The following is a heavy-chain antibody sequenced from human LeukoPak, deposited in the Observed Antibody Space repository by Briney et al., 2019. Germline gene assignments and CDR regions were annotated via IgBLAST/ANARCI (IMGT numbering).Heavy chain of an antibody. D-gene: IGHD1-1*01. CDR2: ISSSGSTI. Sequence: GGPLRLSCAASGFTFSDYYMSWIRQAPGKGLEWVSYISSSGSTIYYADSVKGRFTISRDNSKNTLYLQMNSLRAEDTAVYYCAREDARRARYPGPYYYYGMDVWGQGTTVTVPS. J-gene: IGHJ6*02. CDR1: GFTFSDYY. V-gene: IGHV3-11*04. CDR3: AREDARRARYPGPYYYYGMDV.